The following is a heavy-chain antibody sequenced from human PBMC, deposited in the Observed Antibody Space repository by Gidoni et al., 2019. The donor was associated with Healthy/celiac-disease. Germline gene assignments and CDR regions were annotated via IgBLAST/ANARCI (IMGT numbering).Heavy chain of an antibody. Sequence: QVQLVESGGGVVQPGRSLRLSCAASGFTFSSYAMHWVRQAPGKGLEWVAVISYDGSNKYYADSVKGRFTISRDNSKNTLYLQMNSLRAEDTAVYYCARDFLDSPGYSSSWTGFDYWGQGTLVTVSS. J-gene: IGHJ4*02. V-gene: IGHV3-30-3*01. CDR2: ISYDGSNK. CDR3: ARDFLDSPGYSSSWTGFDY. CDR1: GFTFSSYA. D-gene: IGHD6-13*01.